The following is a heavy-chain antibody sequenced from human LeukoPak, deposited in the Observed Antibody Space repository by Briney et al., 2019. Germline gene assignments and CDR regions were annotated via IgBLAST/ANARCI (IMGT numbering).Heavy chain of an antibody. CDR2: IRHDGSNK. D-gene: IGHD4-23*01. Sequence: GGSLRLSCAASGFTFSDYGMHWLRQAPGKGLDWVAFIRHDGSNKYYADSVRGRFTISRDNSKNTLHLQMNSLRAEDTAVYYCAKNRPTDYSGNDWYFDLRGRGTLVTVSS. J-gene: IGHJ2*01. CDR3: AKNRPTDYSGNDWYFDL. V-gene: IGHV3-30*02. CDR1: GFTFSDYG.